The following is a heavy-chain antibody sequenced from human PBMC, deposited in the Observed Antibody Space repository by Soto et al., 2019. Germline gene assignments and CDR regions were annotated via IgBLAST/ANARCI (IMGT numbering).Heavy chain of an antibody. J-gene: IGHJ4*02. CDR1: GGSFSGYY. CDR2: INHSGST. CDR3: ARGGIAARHRPLWY. Sequence: QVQLQQWGAGLLKPSETLSLTCAVYGGSFSGYYWSWIRQPPGKGLEWIGEINHSGSTNYNPSLKSRVTISVDTSKNQCSLKLSSVTAADTAVYYCARGGIAARHRPLWYWGQGTLVTVSS. D-gene: IGHD6-6*01. V-gene: IGHV4-34*01.